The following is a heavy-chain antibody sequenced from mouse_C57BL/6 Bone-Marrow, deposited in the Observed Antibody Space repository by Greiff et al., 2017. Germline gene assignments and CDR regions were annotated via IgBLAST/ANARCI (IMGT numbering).Heavy chain of an antibody. CDR1: GYTFTSYD. CDR3: ARDYGSSYGYFDV. D-gene: IGHD1-1*01. V-gene: IGHV1-85*01. J-gene: IGHJ1*03. CDR2: IYPRVGST. Sequence: LQESGPELVKPGASVKLSCKASGYTFTSYDIPWLKQRPGQGLEWIGWIYPRVGSTKYNEKFKGKATLPVDTSSSTAYMELHSLTSEDSAVYFCARDYGSSYGYFDVWGTGTTVTVSS.